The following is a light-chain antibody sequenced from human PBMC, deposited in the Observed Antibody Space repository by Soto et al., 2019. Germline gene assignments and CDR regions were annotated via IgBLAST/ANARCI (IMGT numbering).Light chain of an antibody. J-gene: IGKJ1*01. CDR2: GAA. CDR1: QSVSSN. V-gene: IGKV3-15*01. CDR3: QHYNNWPPWT. Sequence: EIVMTQSPATLSVSPGERATLSCRASQSVSSNLAWYQQKPGQAPSLLIYGAATRATGIPARFTGSGSGTEFTLTISSLQSEDFAVDYCQHYNNWPPWTFGQGTKVEIK.